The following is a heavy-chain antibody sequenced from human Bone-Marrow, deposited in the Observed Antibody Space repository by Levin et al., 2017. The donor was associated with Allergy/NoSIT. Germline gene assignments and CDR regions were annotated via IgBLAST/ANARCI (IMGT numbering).Heavy chain of an antibody. D-gene: IGHD5-24*01. CDR3: ARRVPTTAWIQLDYHYGMDV. V-gene: IGHV3-23*01. Sequence: QAGGSLRLSCEGSGFTFKNFAMSWVRQAPGKGLEWVSGISASGSTTYYADSVKGRFIISRDNSKNTLSLQMNGLRDEDTALYFCARRVPTTAWIQLDYHYGMDVWGQGTRVSVSS. CDR1: GFTFKNFA. J-gene: IGHJ6*02. CDR2: ISASGSTT.